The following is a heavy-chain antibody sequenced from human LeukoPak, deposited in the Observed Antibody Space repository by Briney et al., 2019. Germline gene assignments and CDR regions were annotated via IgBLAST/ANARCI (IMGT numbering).Heavy chain of an antibody. CDR1: GYTFTSYG. Sequence: ASVKVSCKASGYTFTSYGISWVRQAPGQGLEWMGWISAYNGNTNYAQKLQGRVTMTTDTSTSTAYMELRSLRSDDTAVYYCARDHDIVVVPAQHILYYTDVWGKGTTVTVSS. CDR2: ISAYNGNT. V-gene: IGHV1-18*01. J-gene: IGHJ6*03. D-gene: IGHD2-2*01. CDR3: ARDHDIVVVPAQHILYYTDV.